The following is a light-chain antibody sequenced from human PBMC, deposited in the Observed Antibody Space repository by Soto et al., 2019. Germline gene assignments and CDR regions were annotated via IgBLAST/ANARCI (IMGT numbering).Light chain of an antibody. J-gene: IGKJ5*01. V-gene: IGKV3-11*01. Sequence: EIVLTQSPATLSLSPGERATLSCRASQSIGLAIAWYQHKPGQAPRLLIYDASNRATGIPARFSGSGSGTDFTLTISSLEPEDFAVYYCQQRSHWPITFGQGTRLEIK. CDR3: QQRSHWPIT. CDR1: QSIGLA. CDR2: DAS.